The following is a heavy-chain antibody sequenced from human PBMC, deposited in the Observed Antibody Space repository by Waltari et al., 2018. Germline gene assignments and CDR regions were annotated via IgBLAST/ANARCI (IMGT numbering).Heavy chain of an antibody. J-gene: IGHJ6*03. Sequence: QVQLQESGPGLVKPSETLSLTCTVSGGSTSTYYWSWVRQSPGKGLEWIGYIHYSGSSVYNPSLRGRVAISRDTPNNQFSRRLRSVTAADAAIYYCARADTSTSYFYYYMDVWGKGTTVTVSS. CDR2: IHYSGSS. CDR1: GGSTSTYY. D-gene: IGHD1-26*01. V-gene: IGHV4-59*01. CDR3: ARADTSTSYFYYYMDV.